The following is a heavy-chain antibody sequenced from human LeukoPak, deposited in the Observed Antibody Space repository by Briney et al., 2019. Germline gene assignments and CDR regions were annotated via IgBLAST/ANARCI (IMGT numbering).Heavy chain of an antibody. J-gene: IGHJ5*02. CDR1: GGSFSGYY. CDR3: ARGGSIAVAGIYWFDP. V-gene: IGHV4-34*01. D-gene: IGHD6-19*01. CDR2: INHSGST. Sequence: PSETLSLTCAVYGGSFSGYYWSWIRQPPGKGLEWIGEINHSGSTNHSPSLKSRVTISVDTSKNQFSLKLSSVTAADTAVYYCARGGSIAVAGIYWFDPWGQGTLVTVSS.